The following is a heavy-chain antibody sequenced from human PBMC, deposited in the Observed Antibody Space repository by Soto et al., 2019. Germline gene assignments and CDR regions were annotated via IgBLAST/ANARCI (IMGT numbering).Heavy chain of an antibody. V-gene: IGHV3-23*01. CDR3: AKGGHYDFWSGYYPFDP. J-gene: IGHJ5*02. D-gene: IGHD3-3*01. Sequence: EVQLLESGGGLVQPGGSLRLSCAASGFTFSSYAMSWVCQAPGKGLEWVSAISGSGGSTYYADSVKGRFTISRDNSKNTLYLQMNSLRAEDTAVYYCAKGGHYDFWSGYYPFDPWGQGTLVTVSS. CDR1: GFTFSSYA. CDR2: ISGSGGST.